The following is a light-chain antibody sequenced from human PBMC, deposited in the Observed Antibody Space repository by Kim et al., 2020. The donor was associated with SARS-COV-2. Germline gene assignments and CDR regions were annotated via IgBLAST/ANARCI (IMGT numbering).Light chain of an antibody. Sequence: SSELTQDPAVSVALGQTVRITCQGDSLRSYYATWYQQKPRQAPLLVIFGRNNRPSGIPDRFSGSISGNTASLTISGAQAEDEADFYCQSRDSVGNVVFGGGTQLTVL. J-gene: IGLJ2*01. CDR2: GRN. V-gene: IGLV3-19*01. CDR1: SLRSYY. CDR3: QSRDSVGNVV.